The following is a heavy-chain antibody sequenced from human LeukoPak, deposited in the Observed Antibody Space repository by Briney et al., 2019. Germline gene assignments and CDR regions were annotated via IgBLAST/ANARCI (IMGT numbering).Heavy chain of an antibody. CDR2: IYPGDSDT. V-gene: IGHV5-51*01. D-gene: IGHD3-10*01. Sequence: GESLNISCKGSGYRFTSYWIGWVRQMPGKGLEWMGIIYPGDSDTRYSPSFQGQVTISADKSISTAYLQWSSLKASDTAMYYCASGYYASGSTMSFDYWGQGTLVTVSS. CDR3: ASGYYASGSTMSFDY. CDR1: GYRFTSYW. J-gene: IGHJ4*02.